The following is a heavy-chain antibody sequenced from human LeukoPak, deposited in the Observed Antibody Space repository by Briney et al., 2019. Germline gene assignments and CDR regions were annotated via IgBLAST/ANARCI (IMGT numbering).Heavy chain of an antibody. CDR2: VSSSSKYM. CDR3: ARGPSSSSWSRFDP. CDR1: GFTFSSHS. D-gene: IGHD6-13*01. Sequence: GGSLRLSCAASGFTFSSHSMDWVRQAPGKGLEWVSSVSSSSKYMCYADSVKGRFTTSRDNGKSSLFLEMNSLRNEDTAVYYCARGPSSSSWSRFDPWGQGTLVTVSS. J-gene: IGHJ5*02. V-gene: IGHV3-21*01.